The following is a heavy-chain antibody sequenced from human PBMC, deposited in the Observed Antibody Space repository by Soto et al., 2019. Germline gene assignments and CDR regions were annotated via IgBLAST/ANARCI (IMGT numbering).Heavy chain of an antibody. CDR1: GASFSGFY. V-gene: IGHV4-34*04. CDR2: IDHSGIT. D-gene: IGHD1-26*01. J-gene: IGHJ4*02. CDR3: ARGVSVTLAVQGGAPDKNYFDS. Sequence: SETLSLTCAVSGASFSGFYWSWIRQSPGKGLEWIGEIDHSGITNHNTALKSRATMSVETSKNQLSLKLRSVTAADTAVYYCARGVSVTLAVQGGAPDKNYFDSWSQGTLVTVS.